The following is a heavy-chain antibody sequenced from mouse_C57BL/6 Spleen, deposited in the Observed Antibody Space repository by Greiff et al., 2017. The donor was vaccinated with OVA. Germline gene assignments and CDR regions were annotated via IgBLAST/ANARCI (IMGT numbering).Heavy chain of an antibody. CDR1: GFTFSDYG. CDR3: ARTITTVVEGDAMDY. CDR2: ISSGSSTI. D-gene: IGHD1-1*01. Sequence: EVKVVESGGGLVKPGGSLKLSCAASGFTFSDYGMHWVRQAPEKGLEWVAYISSGSSTIYYADTVKGRFTISRDNAKNTLFLQMTSLRSEDTAMYYCARTITTVVEGDAMDYWGQGTSVTVSS. V-gene: IGHV5-17*01. J-gene: IGHJ4*01.